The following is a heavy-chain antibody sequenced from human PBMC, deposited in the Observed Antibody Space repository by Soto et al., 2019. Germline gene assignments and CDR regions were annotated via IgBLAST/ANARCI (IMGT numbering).Heavy chain of an antibody. CDR3: VAGGWYAYDY. D-gene: IGHD6-19*01. CDR2: IYYSGST. J-gene: IGHJ4*02. Sequence: SETLSLTCTVSGGSISSGGYYWSWIRQHPGKGLEWIGYIYYSGSTYYNPSLKSRVTISVDTSKNQFSLKLSSVTAADTAVYYCVAGGWYAYDYWGQGTLVTVSS. V-gene: IGHV4-31*03. CDR1: GGSISSGGYY.